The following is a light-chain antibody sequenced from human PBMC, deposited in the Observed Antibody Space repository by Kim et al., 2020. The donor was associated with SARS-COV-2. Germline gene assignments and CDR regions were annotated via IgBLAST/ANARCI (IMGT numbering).Light chain of an antibody. Sequence: DIQMTQSPSSVSAFVGDRVTITCRASHNINNWLAWYQQKPGRAPKLLIYDASAVQSGVPSRFSGSGSGTDFTHTITTLQPEDCATYYCQQGHSFPLTFGGGTKVDIK. J-gene: IGKJ4*01. CDR1: HNINNW. CDR2: DAS. CDR3: QQGHSFPLT. V-gene: IGKV1-12*01.